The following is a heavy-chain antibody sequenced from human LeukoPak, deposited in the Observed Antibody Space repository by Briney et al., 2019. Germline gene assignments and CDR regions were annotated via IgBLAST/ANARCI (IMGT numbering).Heavy chain of an antibody. J-gene: IGHJ4*02. V-gene: IGHV5-51*01. CDR3: ARLPSTTIFGGYYLDY. CDR1: GYSFTSYW. Sequence: GESLKISFKGSGYSFTSYWIGWVRPMPGKGLEWMGIIYPGDSDTRYSPSFQGQVTISADKSISTAYLQWSSLKASDTAMYYCARLPSTTIFGGYYLDYWGQGTLVTVSS. D-gene: IGHD3-3*01. CDR2: IYPGDSDT.